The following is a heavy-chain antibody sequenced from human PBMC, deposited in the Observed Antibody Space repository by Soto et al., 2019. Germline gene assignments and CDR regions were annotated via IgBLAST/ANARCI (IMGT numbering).Heavy chain of an antibody. V-gene: IGHV3-64D*08. D-gene: IGHD3-9*01. CDR3: VKDREVLRYFDWLVDY. CDR1: GFTFSSYA. J-gene: IGHJ4*02. CDR2: ISSNGGST. Sequence: GGSLRLSCSASGFTFSSYAMHWVRQAPGKGLEYVSAISSNGGSTYYADSVKGRFTISRDNSKNTLYLQMSSLRAEDTAVYYCVKDREVLRYFDWLVDYWGQGTLVTVSS.